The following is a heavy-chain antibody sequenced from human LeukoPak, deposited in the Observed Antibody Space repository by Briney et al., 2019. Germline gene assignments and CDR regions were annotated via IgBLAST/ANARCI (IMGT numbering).Heavy chain of an antibody. J-gene: IGHJ4*02. Sequence: PGGSLRLSCVASGFTFSSYWMTWVRQAPGKGLEWVANIKTDGSQIYDVDSVKGRFTISRDNAKNSLYLQMNSLRAEDTAVYYCARDLNWETYWGQGTLVSVSS. D-gene: IGHD7-27*01. CDR1: GFTFSSYW. CDR2: IKTDGSQI. V-gene: IGHV3-7*01. CDR3: ARDLNWETY.